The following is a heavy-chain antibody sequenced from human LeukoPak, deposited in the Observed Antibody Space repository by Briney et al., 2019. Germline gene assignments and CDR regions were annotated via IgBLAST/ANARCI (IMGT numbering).Heavy chain of an antibody. CDR3: ARDYDSIHAFDI. J-gene: IGHJ3*02. CDR2: IYRDGSS. Sequence: GGSLRLSCVASGLSLSSNYMSWVRQAPGEGLEWVSVIYRDGSSYYAESVKGRFTISRDNSKNTLYIQMNSLRAEDTAVYYCARDYDSIHAFDIWGQGTMVTVSS. V-gene: IGHV3-66*01. CDR1: GLSLSSNY. D-gene: IGHD5-12*01.